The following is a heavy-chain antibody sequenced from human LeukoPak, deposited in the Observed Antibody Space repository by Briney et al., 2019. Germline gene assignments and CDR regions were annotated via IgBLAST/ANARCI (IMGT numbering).Heavy chain of an antibody. CDR2: ISHDGSNT. J-gene: IGHJ4*02. CDR3: AKGCSGSTTCYLIDY. CDR1: GFTFSLYG. D-gene: IGHD2-2*01. Sequence: GGSLRLSCAASGFTFSLYGIHWVRQAPGKGLEWVAVISHDGSNTYFADSVKGRFAISSDTSKNTLYLQMNTLRAEDTAVYYCAKGCSGSTTCYLIDYWGQGTLVTVSS. V-gene: IGHV3-30*18.